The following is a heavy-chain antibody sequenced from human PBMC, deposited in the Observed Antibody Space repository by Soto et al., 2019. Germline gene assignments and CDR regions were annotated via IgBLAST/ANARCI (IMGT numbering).Heavy chain of an antibody. Sequence: VGSLLLSCSASGFTFSSYAMSWVRRSPGKGLEWVSAISGSGGSTYYAGSVKGRVTISRDNSKNTLYLQMNSLRAEDTAVYYCASHSGAYNWNYYFDYWGQGTLVTVSS. V-gene: IGHV3-23*01. J-gene: IGHJ4*02. CDR2: ISGSGGST. D-gene: IGHD1-7*01. CDR3: ASHSGAYNWNYYFDY. CDR1: GFTFSSYA.